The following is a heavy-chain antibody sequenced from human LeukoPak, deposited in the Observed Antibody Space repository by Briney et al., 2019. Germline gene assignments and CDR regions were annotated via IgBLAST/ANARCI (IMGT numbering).Heavy chain of an antibody. D-gene: IGHD6-13*01. V-gene: IGHV4-59*01. J-gene: IGHJ4*02. CDR1: GGSISSYY. CDR3: ARDSRVRPAAAFDY. CDR2: IYYSGST. Sequence: SETLSLTCTVPGGSISSYYWSWIRQPPGKGLEWIGYIYYSGSTNYNPSLKSRVTISVDTSKNQFSLKLSSVTAADTAVYYCARDSRVRPAAAFDYWGQGTLVTVSS.